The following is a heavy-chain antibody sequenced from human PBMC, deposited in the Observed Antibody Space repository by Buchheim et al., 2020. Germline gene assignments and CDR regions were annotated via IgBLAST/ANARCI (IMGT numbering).Heavy chain of an antibody. J-gene: IGHJ4*02. Sequence: QVQLVQSGAEVKKPGASVRISCKASGYTFTRFYIHWFRQAPGQGLEWIGIINPGGEPITYALKFQGRVTMTRDTSTNTVYMELSSLRSEDTAMYYCARELGSTYYFDYWGQGTL. CDR1: GYTFTRFY. V-gene: IGHV1-46*03. CDR3: ARELGSTYYFDY. CDR2: INPGGEPI. D-gene: IGHD3-10*01.